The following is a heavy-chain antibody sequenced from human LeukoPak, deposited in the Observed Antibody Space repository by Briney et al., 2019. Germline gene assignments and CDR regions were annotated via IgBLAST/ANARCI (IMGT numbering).Heavy chain of an antibody. CDR2: ISGSGGST. Sequence: PGGSLRLSCTASGFTFSSYAMNWVRQAPGRGLEWVSAISGSGGSTYYADSVKGRFTISRDNSKNTLYLQMDGLTPEDTAVYYCARDLSGTWTFDYWGQGTLVTVSS. CDR1: GFTFSSYA. V-gene: IGHV3-23*01. CDR3: ARDLSGTWTFDY. D-gene: IGHD1-26*01. J-gene: IGHJ4*02.